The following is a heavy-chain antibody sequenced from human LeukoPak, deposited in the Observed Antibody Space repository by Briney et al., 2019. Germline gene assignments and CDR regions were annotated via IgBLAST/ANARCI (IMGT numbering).Heavy chain of an antibody. CDR2: INHSGST. V-gene: IGHV4-34*01. Sequence: PSETLSLTCAVYGGSFSGYYWSWIRQPPGKGLEWIGEINHSGSTNYNPSLKSRVTISVDTSKNQFSLKLSSVTAADTAVYYCARGSFGSGYYFYYYGMDVWGQGTTVTVSS. CDR3: ARGSFGSGYYFYYYGMDV. J-gene: IGHJ6*02. D-gene: IGHD3-22*01. CDR1: GGSFSGYY.